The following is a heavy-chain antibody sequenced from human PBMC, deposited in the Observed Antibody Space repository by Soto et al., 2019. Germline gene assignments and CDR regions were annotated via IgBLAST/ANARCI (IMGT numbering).Heavy chain of an antibody. CDR1: GFTFTTFG. D-gene: IGHD4-17*01. J-gene: IGHJ6*02. V-gene: IGHV3-30*18. CDR2: ISYDGHNK. Sequence: QVQLVESGGGVVQPGGSLRLSCTASGFTFTTFGIHWVRQAPGKGLEWVALISYDGHNKYYSDSVKGRFTISRDNYKNTLSLQTNSLRAEHTAVYYCAKDLQAYGDYNYYYYGMDVWGQGTTVSVSS. CDR3: AKDLQAYGDYNYYYYGMDV.